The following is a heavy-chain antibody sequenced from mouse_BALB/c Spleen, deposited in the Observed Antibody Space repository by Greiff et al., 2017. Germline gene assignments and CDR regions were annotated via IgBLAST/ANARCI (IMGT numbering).Heavy chain of an antibody. Sequence: VQGVESGPGLVQPSQSLSITCTVSGFSLTSYGVHWVRQSPGKGLEWLGVIWSGGSTDYNAAFISRLSISKDNSKSQVFFKMNSLQANDTAIYYCARKGLRRGNAMDYWGQGTSVTVSS. J-gene: IGHJ4*01. CDR2: IWSGGST. D-gene: IGHD2-4*01. V-gene: IGHV2-2*02. CDR1: GFSLTSYG. CDR3: ARKGLRRGNAMDY.